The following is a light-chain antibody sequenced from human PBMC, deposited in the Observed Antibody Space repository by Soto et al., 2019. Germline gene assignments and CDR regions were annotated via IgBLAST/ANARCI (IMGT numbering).Light chain of an antibody. Sequence: DIQMTHSPSSLSASIGDRVTITCRATQDISNYLAWYQQKPGKVPKVLIYAASTLQSGVPSRFSGSGSGTDFTLTISSLQPEDVATFYCQKYNSAPFTVGPGTKVDIK. V-gene: IGKV1-27*01. J-gene: IGKJ3*01. CDR2: AAS. CDR3: QKYNSAPFT. CDR1: QDISNY.